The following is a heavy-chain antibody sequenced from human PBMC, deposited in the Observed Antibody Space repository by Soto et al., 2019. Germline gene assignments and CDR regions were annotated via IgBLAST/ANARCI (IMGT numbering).Heavy chain of an antibody. Sequence: QVQLVESGGGVVQPGRSLRLSCAASGFTFSSYGMHWVRQAPGKGLEWVAVIWYDGSNKYYADSVKGRFTISRDNSKNTLYLQMNSLRAEDTAVYYCARGDGAITMVRGVIITDDAFDIWGQGTMVTVSS. J-gene: IGHJ3*02. CDR3: ARGDGAITMVRGVIITDDAFDI. D-gene: IGHD3-10*01. V-gene: IGHV3-33*01. CDR2: IWYDGSNK. CDR1: GFTFSSYG.